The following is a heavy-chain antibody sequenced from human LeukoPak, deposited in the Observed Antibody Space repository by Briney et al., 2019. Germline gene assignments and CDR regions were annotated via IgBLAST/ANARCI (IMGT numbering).Heavy chain of an antibody. CDR3: ARMFEY. V-gene: IGHV4-61*09. CDR1: GGSISSDNYY. Sequence: SETLSLTCTVSGGSISSDNYYRTRIRQPAGKGLEWIGHIYTSGTTNYNPSLKSRVTILLDTSKNQFSLNLNSVTAADTAIYYCARMFEYWGQGTLVTVSS. CDR2: IYTSGTT. J-gene: IGHJ4*02.